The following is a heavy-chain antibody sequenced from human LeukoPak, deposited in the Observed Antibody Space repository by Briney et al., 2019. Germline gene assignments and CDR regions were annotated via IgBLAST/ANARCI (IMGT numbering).Heavy chain of an antibody. V-gene: IGHV3-30*03. Sequence: QPGRSLRLSCAASGFTFSSYGMHWVRQAPGKGLEWVAVISYDGSNKYYADSVKGRFTISRDNSKNTLYLQMHSLRAEDTAVYYCALLPGTDGIAAPGDAFYIWGQGTMGTVSS. CDR3: ALLPGTDGIAAPGDAFYI. J-gene: IGHJ3*02. CDR2: ISYDGSNK. D-gene: IGHD6-25*01. CDR1: GFTFSSYG.